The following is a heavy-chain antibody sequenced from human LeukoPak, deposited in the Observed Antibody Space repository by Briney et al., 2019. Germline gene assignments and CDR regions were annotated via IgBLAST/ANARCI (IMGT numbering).Heavy chain of an antibody. CDR3: AKDPPPANYCSSTSCHNWFDP. D-gene: IGHD2-2*01. J-gene: IGHJ5*02. CDR1: GFTFSSYG. V-gene: IGHV3-30*18. Sequence: GGSLRLSCAASGFTFSSYGMHWVRQAPGKGLEWVAVISYDGSNKYYADSVKGRFTISRDNSKNTRYLQMNSLRAEDTAVYYCAKDPPPANYCSSTSCHNWFDPWGQGTLVTVSS. CDR2: ISYDGSNK.